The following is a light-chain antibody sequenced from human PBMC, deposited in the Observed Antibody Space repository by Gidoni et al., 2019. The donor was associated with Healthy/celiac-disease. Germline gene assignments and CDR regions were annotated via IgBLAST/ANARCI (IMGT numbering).Light chain of an antibody. V-gene: IGKV3-15*01. CDR2: GAS. J-gene: IGKJ4*01. CDR3: QQYNNWPPL. CDR1: QSVSSN. Sequence: EIVMTQSPATLSVSPGESATLSCRASQSVSSNLAWYQQKPGQAPRRLIYGASTRATGIPARFSGSGSGTEFTLTISSLQSEDFAVYYCQQYNNWPPLFGGGTKVEIK.